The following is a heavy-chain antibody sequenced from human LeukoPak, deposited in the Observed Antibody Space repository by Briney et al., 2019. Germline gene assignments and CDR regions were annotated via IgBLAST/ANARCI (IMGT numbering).Heavy chain of an antibody. CDR1: GYTFIGYY. CDR3: ARDPGYYDSSGYYYSYNWFDP. V-gene: IGHV1-69*05. Sequence: SLKVSCKASGYTFIGYYMHWVRQAPGQGLEWMGRINPIFGTANYAQKFQGRVTITTDESTSTAYMELSSLRSEDTAVYYCARDPGYYDSSGYYYSYNWFDPWGQGTLVTVSS. D-gene: IGHD3-22*01. CDR2: INPIFGTA. J-gene: IGHJ5*02.